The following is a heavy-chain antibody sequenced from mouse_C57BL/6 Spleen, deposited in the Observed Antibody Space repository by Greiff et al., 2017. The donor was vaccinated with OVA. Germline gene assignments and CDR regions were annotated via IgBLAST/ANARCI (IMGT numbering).Heavy chain of an antibody. V-gene: IGHV1-62-2*01. D-gene: IGHD2-12*01. J-gene: IGHJ2*01. CDR2: FNTGSGGI. CDR3: ARYEEGCYVGY. CDR1: GYTFTEYT. Sequence: QVQLQQSGAELVKPGASVKLSCKASGYTFTEYTIHWVKQRPGKGLEWIGWFNTGSGGIKNNENFKDKATLTADKSSSTVYMELSRLTSEDSAVYLCARYEEGCYVGYWGQGTTLTVAS.